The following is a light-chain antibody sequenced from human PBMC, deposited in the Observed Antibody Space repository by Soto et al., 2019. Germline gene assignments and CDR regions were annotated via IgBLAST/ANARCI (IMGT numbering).Light chain of an antibody. CDR1: QDISNY. CDR2: DAS. J-gene: IGKJ4*01. V-gene: IGKV1-33*01. CDR3: QQYDNPPLT. Sequence: DIQMTQSPSSLSASVGDRVTITCQASQDISNYLNWYQQKPGKAPKLLIYDASNLETGVPSRFSGSGSGTDFTFNISSLQPEDIATYYCQQYDNPPLTFGGGTKVEIK.